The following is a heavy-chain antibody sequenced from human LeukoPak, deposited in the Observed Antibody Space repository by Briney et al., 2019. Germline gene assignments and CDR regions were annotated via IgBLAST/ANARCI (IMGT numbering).Heavy chain of an antibody. J-gene: IGHJ4*02. D-gene: IGHD6-19*01. Sequence: ASVKVSCKASGYTFTDYGISWVRQAPGQGLEWMGWISPDSGDTSFAQKFQGRVTMTTDTSTTTAYMELRSLRSDDTAVYYCARDNSYRSGWYSDYWGQGTLVTVSS. CDR1: GYTFTDYG. CDR2: ISPDSGDT. CDR3: ARDNSYRSGWYSDY. V-gene: IGHV1-18*01.